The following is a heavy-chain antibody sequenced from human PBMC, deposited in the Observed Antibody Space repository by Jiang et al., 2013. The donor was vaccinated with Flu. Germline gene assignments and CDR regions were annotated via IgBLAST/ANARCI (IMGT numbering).Heavy chain of an antibody. CDR2: INTNTGNP. V-gene: IGHV7-4-1*02. CDR3: ARDREWELPD. D-gene: IGHD1-26*01. Sequence: EWMGWINTNTGNPTYAQGFTGRFVFSLDTSVSTAYLQISSLKAEDTAVYYCARDREWELPDWGQGTLVTVSS. J-gene: IGHJ4*02.